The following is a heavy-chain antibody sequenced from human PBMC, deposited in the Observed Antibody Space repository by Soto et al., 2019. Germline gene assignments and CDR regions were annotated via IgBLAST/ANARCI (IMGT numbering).Heavy chain of an antibody. V-gene: IGHV1-3*01. CDR1: GYTFTRYT. CDR3: ARGIATGQLDP. CDR2: INPDNGNT. J-gene: IGHJ5*02. Sequence: QVQLVQSGAEVKKHGASVKISCKASGYTFTRYTMNWVRQAPGQRLEWMGWINPDNGNTKSSQKCQDRVIITRDTSASTAYMDLSSLRSEDTAVYYCARGIATGQLDPWGQGTLVTVSS. D-gene: IGHD2-15*01.